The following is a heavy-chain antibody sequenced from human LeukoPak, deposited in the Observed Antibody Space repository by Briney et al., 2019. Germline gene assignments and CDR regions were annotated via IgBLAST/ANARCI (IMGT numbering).Heavy chain of an antibody. Sequence: GGSLRLSCAASGFTLSSYGMSWVRQALGKGLEWVSAISGSGGSAYYADSVKGRFTISRDNSKNTLYLQMNSLRAEDTAVYYCAKDRNRGSYYNYWGQGTLVTVSS. D-gene: IGHD1-26*01. CDR3: AKDRNRGSYYNY. CDR1: GFTLSSYG. V-gene: IGHV3-23*01. CDR2: ISGSGGSA. J-gene: IGHJ4*02.